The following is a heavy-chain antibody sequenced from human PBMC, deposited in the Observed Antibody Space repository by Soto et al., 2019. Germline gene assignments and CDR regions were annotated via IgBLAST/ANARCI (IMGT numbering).Heavy chain of an antibody. CDR1: GGSISRGDYF. CDR2: IHHSGSA. D-gene: IGHD1-1*01. CDR3: AREVITTQPGADAFDI. V-gene: IGHV4-30-4*01. J-gene: IGHJ3*02. Sequence: QVQLQESGPGLVKPSQTLSLTCTVSGGSISRGDYFWSWVRQPPGRGLEWIGYIHHSGSAYYNPSLQSRRVTISVDTSNSQFSLKLSSVTAADTAVYYCAREVITTQPGADAFDIWGQGIMVTVSS.